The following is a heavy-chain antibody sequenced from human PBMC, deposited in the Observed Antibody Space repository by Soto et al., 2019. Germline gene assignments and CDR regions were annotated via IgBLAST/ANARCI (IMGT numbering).Heavy chain of an antibody. D-gene: IGHD5-12*01. CDR1: GGTFSSYA. V-gene: IGHV1-69*01. CDR2: IIPIFGTA. Sequence: QVQLVQSGAEVKKPGSSVKVSCKASGGTFSSYAISWVRQAPGQGLEWMGGIIPIFGTANYAQKFQGRVTITADESTSTAYMELSSLRSEDTAVYYCARDFRYDYNYYYYGMDVWGQGTTVTVSS. CDR3: ARDFRYDYNYYYYGMDV. J-gene: IGHJ6*02.